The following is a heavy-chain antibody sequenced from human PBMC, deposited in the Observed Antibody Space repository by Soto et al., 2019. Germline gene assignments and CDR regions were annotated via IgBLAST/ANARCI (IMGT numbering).Heavy chain of an antibody. J-gene: IGHJ4*02. V-gene: IGHV3-49*03. CDR3: TTYYYGSGSYYTFDY. D-gene: IGHD3-10*01. Sequence: GGSLRLSCTASGFTFGDYAMSWFRQAPGKGLEWVGFIRSKAYGGTTEYAASVKGRFTISRDDSKSIAYLQMNSLKTEDTAVYYCTTYYYGSGSYYTFDYWGQGTLVTVSS. CDR2: IRSKAYGGTT. CDR1: GFTFGDYA.